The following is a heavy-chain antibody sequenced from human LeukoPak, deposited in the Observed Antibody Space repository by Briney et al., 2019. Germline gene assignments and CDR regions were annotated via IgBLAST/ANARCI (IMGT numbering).Heavy chain of an antibody. V-gene: IGHV3-23*01. CDR3: AKAASGNWNDVSDY. Sequence: GGSLRLSCAASGFTFSTYAMSWVRQAPGKGLEWVSAISGRGVSTSYADSVRGRFTISRDNSKNTLYLQMNSLRAEDSAVYYCAKAASGNWNDVSDYWGQGTLVTVSS. J-gene: IGHJ4*02. D-gene: IGHD1-20*01. CDR1: GFTFSTYA. CDR2: ISGRGVST.